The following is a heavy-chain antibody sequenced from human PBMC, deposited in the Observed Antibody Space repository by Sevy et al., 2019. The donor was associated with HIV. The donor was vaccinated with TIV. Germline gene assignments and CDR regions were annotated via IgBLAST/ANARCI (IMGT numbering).Heavy chain of an antibody. CDR3: ARDLGSPDAFDI. CDR1: GFTFSNYE. Sequence: LSLTCVASGFTFSNYEMNWVRQAPGKGLEWVSYISSSGSSIYYADSVKGRFSISRDNAKNSLFLQVNSLRAEDTAVYYCARDLGSPDAFDIWGQGTMVTVSS. V-gene: IGHV3-48*03. D-gene: IGHD1-26*01. J-gene: IGHJ3*02. CDR2: ISSSGSSI.